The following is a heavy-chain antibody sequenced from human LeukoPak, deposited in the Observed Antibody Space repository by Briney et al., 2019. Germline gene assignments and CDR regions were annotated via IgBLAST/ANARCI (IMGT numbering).Heavy chain of an antibody. CDR2: ISSSSSYI. V-gene: IGHV3-21*01. J-gene: IGHJ4*02. CDR1: GFTFSSYS. Sequence: GGSLRLSCAASGFTFSSYSMNWVRQAPGKGLEWVSSISSSSSYIYYADSVKGRFTISRDNAKNSLYLQMNSLRAEDTAVYYCARDGPYDILTGYQYYFDHWGQGTLVTVSS. CDR3: ARDGPYDILTGYQYYFDH. D-gene: IGHD3-9*01.